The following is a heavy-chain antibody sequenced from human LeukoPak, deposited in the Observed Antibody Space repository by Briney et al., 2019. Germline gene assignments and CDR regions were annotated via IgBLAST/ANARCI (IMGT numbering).Heavy chain of an antibody. V-gene: IGHV4-59*12. CDR2: TYYSGNT. D-gene: IGHD5-18*01. Sequence: SETLSLTCSVSGGSISTYYWSWMRQPPGKGLEWIGYTYYSGNTNYNPSLKSRVTISVDTSKNQFSLKLSSVTAADTAVYYCARGAWGELWLFDYWGQGTLVTVSS. J-gene: IGHJ4*02. CDR3: ARGAWGELWLFDY. CDR1: GGSISTYY.